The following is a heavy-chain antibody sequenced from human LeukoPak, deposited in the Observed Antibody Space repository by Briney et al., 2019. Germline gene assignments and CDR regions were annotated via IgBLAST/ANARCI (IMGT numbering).Heavy chain of an antibody. V-gene: IGHV4-4*07. Sequence: SETLSLTCTVSGGAITNSYWTWIRQSAGKGLEWIGQIYGSGGTNYNPSLKSRVTMSADKSKNQISLRLTSVTAADTAVYYCARNRTSYYGEIPFDVWGQGTMVTASS. CDR1: GGAITNSY. J-gene: IGHJ3*01. D-gene: IGHD3/OR15-3a*01. CDR2: IYGSGGT. CDR3: ARNRTSYYGEIPFDV.